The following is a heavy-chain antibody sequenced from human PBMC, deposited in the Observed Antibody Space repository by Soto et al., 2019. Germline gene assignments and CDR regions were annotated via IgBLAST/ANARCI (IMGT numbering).Heavy chain of an antibody. J-gene: IGHJ4*02. V-gene: IGHV1-69*01. D-gene: IGHD5-12*01. CDR2: IIPIFGTA. Sequence: QVQLVQAGAEVKKPGSSVKFSCKASGGTFSSYAISWVRQAPGQGLEWMGGIIPIFGTANYAQKFQGRVTITAVESTSTAYMVLRILRSEHTDVYYCADPRWLPDLGYWGKETLVTVSS. CDR3: ADPRWLPDLGY. CDR1: GGTFSSYA.